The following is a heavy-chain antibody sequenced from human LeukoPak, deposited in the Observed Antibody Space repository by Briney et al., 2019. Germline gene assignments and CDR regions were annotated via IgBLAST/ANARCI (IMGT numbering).Heavy chain of an antibody. D-gene: IGHD3-16*01. CDR3: SRGSYGGLTSGNTVAG. Sequence: SQTVSDACTVSRGSLGHDGYCRWIRPYPGKGLGYVGYIYYSGNTYYNPCLKGGAFIPVHTSKNQFSVSLSSVTAADAHVSYFSRGSYGGLTSGNTVAGWGKGTLVTVSS. V-gene: IGHV4-31*03. CDR1: RGSLGHDGYC. CDR2: IYYSGNT. J-gene: IGHJ4*02.